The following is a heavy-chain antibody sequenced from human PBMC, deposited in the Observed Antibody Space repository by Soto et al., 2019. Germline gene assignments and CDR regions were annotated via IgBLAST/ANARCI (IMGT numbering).Heavy chain of an antibody. J-gene: IGHJ6*02. CDR2: INHRGSL. Sequence: QVQLQESGPGLVKPSQTLSLTCTVTGGSMTTGDQYWTWIRHRPGEGLEWFGYINHRGSLYYNLSLECRVSMSVDASKNQFSLNLSSGTAARTAVYYWARELPQRQGRNMDVWGQGTTVTVSS. D-gene: IGHD1-1*01. CDR1: GGSMTTGDQY. CDR3: ARELPQRQGRNMDV. V-gene: IGHV4-31*03.